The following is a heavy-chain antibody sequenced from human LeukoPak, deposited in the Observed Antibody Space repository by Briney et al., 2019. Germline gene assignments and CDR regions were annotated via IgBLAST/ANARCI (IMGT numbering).Heavy chain of an antibody. CDR1: GYTFTGYY. CDR3: ARVPEWFGELLEHFDY. Sequence: ASVKVSCKASGYTFTGYYMHWVRQAPGQGLEWMGRINPNSGGTNYAQKFQGRVTMTRDTSISTAYMELSRLRPDDTAVYYCARVPEWFGELLEHFDYWGQGTLVTVSS. CDR2: INPNSGGT. V-gene: IGHV1-2*06. J-gene: IGHJ4*02. D-gene: IGHD3-10*01.